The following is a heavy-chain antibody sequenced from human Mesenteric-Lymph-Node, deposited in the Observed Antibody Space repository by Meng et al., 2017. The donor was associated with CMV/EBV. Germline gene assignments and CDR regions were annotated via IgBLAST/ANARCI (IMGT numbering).Heavy chain of an antibody. V-gene: IGHV3-74*01. Sequence: SCVASGFPLGDDWMDWVRQVPGKGLVWVSRIIRDGSSTKYANAVKGRFTISRDNDKNTVYLQMSSLRAEDTAVYYCARGPARRYFDYWGQGALVTVSS. CDR1: GFPLGDDW. CDR3: ARGPARRYFDY. CDR2: IIRDGSST. D-gene: IGHD6-6*01. J-gene: IGHJ4*02.